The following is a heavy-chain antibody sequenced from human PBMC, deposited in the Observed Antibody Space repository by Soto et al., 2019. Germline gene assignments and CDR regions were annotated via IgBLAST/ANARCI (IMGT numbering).Heavy chain of an antibody. CDR1: GFSLSTSGVG. Sequence: QITLKESSPTLVKPTQTLTLTCTFSGFSLSTSGVGVGWIRQPPGKALEWLAIIYWDDEKRYSPSLKTRLTVTKDTSKNQVVLTMTNVDPVDTATYYCAHRAYFDSGKQFDYWGQGTLVSVSS. V-gene: IGHV2-5*02. CDR2: IYWDDEK. D-gene: IGHD3-10*01. CDR3: AHRAYFDSGKQFDY. J-gene: IGHJ4*02.